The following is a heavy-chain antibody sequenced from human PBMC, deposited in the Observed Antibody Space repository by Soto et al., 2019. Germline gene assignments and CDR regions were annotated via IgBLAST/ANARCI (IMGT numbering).Heavy chain of an antibody. Sequence: SQTLSLTCDISGDSVSSNCAGWNWIRQTPSRGLEWLGRTYYKSKWYYTYAASAKSRITVSPDTSKNQFSLQLTSVTPEDTAVYYCARGSWDDVSGHYYMDVWDKGTTVTVSS. D-gene: IGHD1-1*01. CDR1: GDSVSSNCAG. CDR3: ARGSWDDVSGHYYMDV. V-gene: IGHV6-1*01. J-gene: IGHJ6*03. CDR2: TYYKSKWYY.